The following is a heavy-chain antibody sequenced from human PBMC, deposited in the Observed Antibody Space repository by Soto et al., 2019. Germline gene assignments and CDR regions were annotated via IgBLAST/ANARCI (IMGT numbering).Heavy chain of an antibody. CDR2: IIPFFGTS. CDR3: ARVGHITNYGMAV. Sequence: QVQLVQSGAEVKKPGSSVKVSCEASGGTFSSYPINWVRQAPGQGLEWMGGIIPFFGTSNYAQKFQGRVTITADDSTSTGSMELRSLGSEDTAGYYCARVGHITNYGMAVWGQGTTVTVSS. D-gene: IGHD2-21*01. V-gene: IGHV1-69*01. J-gene: IGHJ6*02. CDR1: GGTFSSYP.